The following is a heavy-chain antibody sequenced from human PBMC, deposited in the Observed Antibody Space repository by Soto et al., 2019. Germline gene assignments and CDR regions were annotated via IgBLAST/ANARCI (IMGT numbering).Heavy chain of an antibody. CDR1: GGSVNSYGYY. Sequence: QVQLQESGPGLGKPSQTLSLTCNVSGGSVNSYGYYWTWIRQSPGKGLEWIGSMYYSGDTYHNPSLKSRVSLSVDTSKDQFSLNLTSVTAADTAVYFCVGNYDSSFDYGGRGTLVTVSS. CDR3: VGNYDSSFDY. V-gene: IGHV4-30-4*01. J-gene: IGHJ4*02. D-gene: IGHD3-22*01. CDR2: MYYSGDT.